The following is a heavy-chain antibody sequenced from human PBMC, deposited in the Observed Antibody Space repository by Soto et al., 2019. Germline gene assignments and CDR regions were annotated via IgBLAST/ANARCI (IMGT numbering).Heavy chain of an antibody. J-gene: IGHJ2*01. Sequence: QVQLQESGPGLVKPSQTLSLTCTVSGGSISSGGYYWSWIRQHPGKGLEWIGYIYYSGNTYYNPYGQSRITIAQDTANIQFSLKLSPVTAAHTAVYYCARLRGCFYWYLELWGRGTLVTVSS. CDR1: GGSISSGGYY. D-gene: IGHD6-19*01. CDR2: IYYSGNT. CDR3: ARLRGCFYWYLEL. V-gene: IGHV4-31*03.